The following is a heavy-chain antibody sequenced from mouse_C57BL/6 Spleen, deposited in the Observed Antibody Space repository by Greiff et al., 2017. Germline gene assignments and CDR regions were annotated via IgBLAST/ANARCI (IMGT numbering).Heavy chain of an antibody. V-gene: IGHV1-80*01. CDR1: GYAFRSYW. Sequence: VKLQESGAELVKPGASVKISCKASGYAFRSYWMNWVKQRPGKGLEWIGQIYPGDGDTNYNGKFKGKATLTADKSSRTAYMQRSSLTAEDSAVYFCARDSSGSMDYWGQGTSVTVSS. J-gene: IGHJ4*01. D-gene: IGHD3-2*02. CDR3: ARDSSGSMDY. CDR2: IYPGDGDT.